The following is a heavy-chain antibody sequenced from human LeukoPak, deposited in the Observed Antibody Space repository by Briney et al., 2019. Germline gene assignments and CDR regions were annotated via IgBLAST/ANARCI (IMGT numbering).Heavy chain of an antibody. J-gene: IGHJ6*03. D-gene: IGHD2-2*01. Sequence: SETLSLTCTVSGGSISSSSYYWGWIRQPPGKGLEWIVSIYYSGSTYYNPSLKSRVTISVDTSKNQFSLKLSSVTAADTAVYYCARDPAATMRDYYYYYMDVWGKGTTVTVSS. CDR3: ARDPAATMRDYYYYYMDV. V-gene: IGHV4-39*07. CDR1: GGSISSSSYY. CDR2: IYYSGST.